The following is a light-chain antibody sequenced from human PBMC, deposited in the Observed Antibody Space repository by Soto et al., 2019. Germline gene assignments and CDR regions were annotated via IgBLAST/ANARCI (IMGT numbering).Light chain of an antibody. J-gene: IGLJ1*01. Sequence: QSALTQPRSVSGSPGQSVTISCTGTSSDDGGYNFVSWYQHHPGKAPKLMIYNVIQRPSGVPDRFSASKSGNTASLTIAGLQAEDEAYYYCCSYAGSYTYVFGTGTKLTVL. CDR2: NVI. V-gene: IGLV2-11*01. CDR3: CSYAGSYTYV. CDR1: SSDDGGYNF.